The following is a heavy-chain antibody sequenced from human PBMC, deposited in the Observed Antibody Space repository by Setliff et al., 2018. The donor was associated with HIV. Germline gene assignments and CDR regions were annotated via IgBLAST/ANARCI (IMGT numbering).Heavy chain of an antibody. CDR3: ARGPTTVTNYYYYYMDV. V-gene: IGHV3-30*07. Sequence: PGGSLRLSCAASGFIFSSYAMHWVRQAPGKGLEWVAVMSYDGNNKYYADSVKGRFTISRDNSKNTLFLQMNTLRVEDTAVYYCARGPTTVTNYYYYYMDVWGKGTTVTVSS. D-gene: IGHD4-17*01. J-gene: IGHJ6*03. CDR1: GFIFSSYA. CDR2: MSYDGNNK.